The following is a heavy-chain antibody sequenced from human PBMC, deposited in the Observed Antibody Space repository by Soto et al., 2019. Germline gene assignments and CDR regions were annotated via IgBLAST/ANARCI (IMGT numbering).Heavy chain of an antibody. Sequence: QAQLVESGGGVVQPGRSLRLSCAASGFTFSSYCMHWVRQAPGTGLEWVAVISYDGGLQHYADSVKGRFTISRDNSKNRVLLQMNSLRAEDTAVYYCVSDRGYGHASVPYSWGQGSLVSVSS. CDR1: GFTFSSYC. V-gene: IGHV3-30*13. CDR3: VSDRGYGHASVPYS. J-gene: IGHJ4*02. D-gene: IGHD5-18*01. CDR2: ISYDGGLQ.